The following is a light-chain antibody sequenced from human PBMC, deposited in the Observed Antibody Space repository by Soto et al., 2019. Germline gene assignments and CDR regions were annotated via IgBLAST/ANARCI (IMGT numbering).Light chain of an antibody. V-gene: IGKV1-5*01. J-gene: IGKJ1*01. Sequence: DIQLTQSPSSLSASVGDRVTITCRASQNISIFLNWYQQKPGKAPKLLIYTASDLESGVPSRFSGSGSGTEFTLTISSLQPDDFGTYYCQHYNSYSEAFGQGTKVDIK. CDR1: QNISIF. CDR3: QHYNSYSEA. CDR2: TAS.